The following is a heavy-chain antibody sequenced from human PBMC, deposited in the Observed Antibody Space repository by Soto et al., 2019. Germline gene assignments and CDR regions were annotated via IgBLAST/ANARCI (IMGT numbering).Heavy chain of an antibody. CDR1: GGSISSGGYY. J-gene: IGHJ4*02. CDR2: IYYSGST. Sequence: SETLSLTCTVSGGSISSGGYYWSWIRQHPGKGLEWIGYIYYSGSTYYNPSLKSRVTISVDTSKSQFSLKLSSVTAADTAVYYCARDKTAALVIDYWGQGPLVTVSS. CDR3: ARDKTAALVIDY. D-gene: IGHD3-9*01. V-gene: IGHV4-31*03.